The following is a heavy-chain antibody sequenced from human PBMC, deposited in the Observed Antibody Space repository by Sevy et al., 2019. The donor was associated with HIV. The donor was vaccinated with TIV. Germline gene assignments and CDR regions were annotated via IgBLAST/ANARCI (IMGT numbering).Heavy chain of an antibody. V-gene: IGHV4-59*01. J-gene: IGHJ4*02. CDR2: IYYSGST. Sequence: SETLSLTRTVSGGSISSYYWSWIRQPPGKGLEWIGYIYYSGSTNYNPSLKSRVTISVDTSKNQFSLKLSSVTAADTAVYYCARDLAGSYYFDYWGQGTLVTVSS. CDR1: GGSISSYY. D-gene: IGHD6-13*01. CDR3: ARDLAGSYYFDY.